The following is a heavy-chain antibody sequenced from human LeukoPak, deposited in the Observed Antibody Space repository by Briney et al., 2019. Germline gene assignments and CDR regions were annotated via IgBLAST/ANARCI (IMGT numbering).Heavy chain of an antibody. CDR2: ISRSGTET. Sequence: SGGSLRLSCAASGFTFSNAWMSWVRQAPGKGLEWVSVISRSGTETYHADSVRGRFTISRDNAKNTLYLQMNSLRAEDTAVYYCAKKSPDSSGNPAYDWGQGTLVTVSS. D-gene: IGHD4-23*01. V-gene: IGHV3-23*01. CDR3: AKKSPDSSGNPAYD. CDR1: GFTFSNAW. J-gene: IGHJ4*02.